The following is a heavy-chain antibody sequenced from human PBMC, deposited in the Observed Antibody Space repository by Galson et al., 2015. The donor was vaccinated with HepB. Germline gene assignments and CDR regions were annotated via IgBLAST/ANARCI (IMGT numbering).Heavy chain of an antibody. V-gene: IGHV4-31*03. CDR2: IFYSGRT. D-gene: IGHD4-17*01. Sequence: TLSLTCTVSGGSISSGGYYWSWIRQHPGKGLEWIGHIFYSGRTYYNPSLKTRVSISLDTSKNQFSLKVTSVTAADTAVYYCASAPMTTDYFDCWGQGTLVTVSS. J-gene: IGHJ4*02. CDR3: ASAPMTTDYFDC. CDR1: GGSISSGGYY.